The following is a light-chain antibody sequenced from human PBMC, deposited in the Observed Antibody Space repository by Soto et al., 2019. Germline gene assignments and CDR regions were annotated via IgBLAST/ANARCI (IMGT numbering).Light chain of an antibody. CDR3: QQYVRSRWT. V-gene: IGKV3-20*01. J-gene: IGKJ1*01. Sequence: ESVLTQSPGTLSLSPGERATLSCRASQSVSSSYLAWYQQKPGQAPRLLIYGASSRATGIPDRFSGSGSGTDFALTISRLEPEDFAVYYCQQYVRSRWTFGQGTKVEIK. CDR1: QSVSSSY. CDR2: GAS.